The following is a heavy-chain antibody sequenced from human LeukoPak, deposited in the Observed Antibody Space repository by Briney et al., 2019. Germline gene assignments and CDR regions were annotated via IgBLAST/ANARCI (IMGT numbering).Heavy chain of an antibody. V-gene: IGHV3-23*01. CDR2: ISGSGDTT. D-gene: IGHD1-26*01. CDR3: AKAFQRGWERDAFAF. J-gene: IGHJ3*01. Sequence: GGSLRLSCAASGFTFSSYSMSWVRQAPGRGLEWVSLISGSGDTTNYADSVKGRFTISRDNSKNTLYLQMNSLGADDTAVYYCAKAFQRGWERDAFAFWGQGTLVTVSS. CDR1: GFTFSSYS.